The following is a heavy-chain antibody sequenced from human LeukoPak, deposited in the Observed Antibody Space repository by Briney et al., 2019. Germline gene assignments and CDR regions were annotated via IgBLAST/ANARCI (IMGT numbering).Heavy chain of an antibody. Sequence: ASVKVSCKASGYTLTSYYMHWVRQAPGQGLEWMGIINPSGGSTSYAQKFQGRVTMTRDTSTSTVYMELSSLRSEDTAVYYCAREDGVLQFDYWGQGTLVTVSS. J-gene: IGHJ4*02. V-gene: IGHV1-46*01. CDR2: INPSGGST. CDR3: AREDGVLQFDY. D-gene: IGHD3-16*01. CDR1: GYTLTSYY.